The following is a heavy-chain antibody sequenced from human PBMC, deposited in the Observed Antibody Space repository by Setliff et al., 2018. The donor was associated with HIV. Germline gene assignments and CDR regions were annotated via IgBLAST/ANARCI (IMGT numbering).Heavy chain of an antibody. CDR3: ATDYLSSSTWYGGLGY. J-gene: IGHJ4*02. Sequence: SLRLSCAASGFTFSNYAMTWVRQAPGTGLECVSAISGGGSITYYADSVKGRFTIYRDNSKNTLYLQMNSLRVEDTALYYCATDYLSSSTWYGGLGYWGLGTLVTVSS. V-gene: IGHV3-23*01. D-gene: IGHD6-13*01. CDR1: GFTFSNYA. CDR2: ISGGGSIT.